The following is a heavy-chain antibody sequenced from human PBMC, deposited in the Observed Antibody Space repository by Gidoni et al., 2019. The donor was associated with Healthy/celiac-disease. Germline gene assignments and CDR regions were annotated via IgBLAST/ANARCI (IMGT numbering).Heavy chain of an antibody. Sequence: SWVRQAPGKGLEWVSAISGSGGSTYYADSVKGRFTISRDNSKNTLYLQMNSLRAEDTAVYYCAKDRKGSSWWNWFDPWGQGTLVTVSS. V-gene: IGHV3-23*01. CDR3: AKDRKGSSWWNWFDP. CDR2: ISGSGGST. J-gene: IGHJ5*02. D-gene: IGHD6-13*01.